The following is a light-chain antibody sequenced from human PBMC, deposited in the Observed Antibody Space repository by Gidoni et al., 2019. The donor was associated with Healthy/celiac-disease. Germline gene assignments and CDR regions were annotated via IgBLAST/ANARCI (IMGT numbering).Light chain of an antibody. CDR3: QQSYSTPYT. Sequence: DLQMTQSPSSRSASVGDRVTITCRASQSISNYLNWYQQKPGKAPKLLIYAASSLQSGVPSRFSGSGSGTDFTLTISSLQPEDFATYYCQQSYSTPYTFXXXTKLEIK. CDR2: AAS. CDR1: QSISNY. V-gene: IGKV1-39*01. J-gene: IGKJ2*01.